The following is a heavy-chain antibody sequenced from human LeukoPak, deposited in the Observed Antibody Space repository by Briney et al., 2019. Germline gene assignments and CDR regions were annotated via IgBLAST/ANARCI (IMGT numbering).Heavy chain of an antibody. D-gene: IGHD6-19*01. Sequence: PGRSLRLSCTASGFTFGDYAMSWVRQAPGEGLEWISFIRSKAYGGTTAYAASVEGRFTVSRDDSKNIAYLQMNSLKTEDTAVYYCTRAIRIVVTGAKYYFEYWGQGTLVTVSS. J-gene: IGHJ4*02. CDR3: TRAIRIVVTGAKYYFEY. CDR2: IRSKAYGGTT. V-gene: IGHV3-49*04. CDR1: GFTFGDYA.